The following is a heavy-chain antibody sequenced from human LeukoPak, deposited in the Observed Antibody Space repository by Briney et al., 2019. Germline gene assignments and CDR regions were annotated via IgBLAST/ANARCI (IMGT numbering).Heavy chain of an antibody. J-gene: IGHJ3*02. CDR2: INGGADRI. CDR1: GFSFSDYY. D-gene: IGHD2-15*01. Sequence: TGGSLRLSCAASGFSFSDYYMIWLRQAPGKGLEWLSSINGGADRIFYADSVKGRFTISRDNAKNSLFLQMDSLRAEDTAVYFCARDPDVRVVHAHYDAYDMCGQGTVVTVSS. V-gene: IGHV3-11*01. CDR3: ARDPDVRVVHAHYDAYDM.